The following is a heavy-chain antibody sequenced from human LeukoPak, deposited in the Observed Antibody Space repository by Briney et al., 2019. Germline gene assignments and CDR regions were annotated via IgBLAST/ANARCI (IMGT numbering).Heavy chain of an antibody. CDR1: GGSITSSGHY. CDR3: ARGYGPFDP. D-gene: IGHD5-12*01. CDR2: IYYTGST. J-gene: IGHJ5*02. Sequence: SQTLSLTCTVSGGSITSSGHYWSWIRQLPGKGLEWIGYIYYTGSTYYNPSLKSRLTISVDTSKNQFSLKLISVTAADTAVYYCARGYGPFDPWGQGTLVTVSS. V-gene: IGHV4-31*03.